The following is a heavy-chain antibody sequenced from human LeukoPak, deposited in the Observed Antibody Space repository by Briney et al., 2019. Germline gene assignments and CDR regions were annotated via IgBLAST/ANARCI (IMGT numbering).Heavy chain of an antibody. Sequence: ASVKVSCKASGHTFTGYYMNWVRQAPGQGLEWMGRINSDSGFTKYAQKFQGRATMTRDTSITTVYMDLTRLTSDDTAVYYCARNFDMKGFDPWGQGTLVTVSS. CDR2: INSDSGFT. V-gene: IGHV1-2*06. D-gene: IGHD3-9*01. J-gene: IGHJ5*02. CDR3: ARNFDMKGFDP. CDR1: GHTFTGYY.